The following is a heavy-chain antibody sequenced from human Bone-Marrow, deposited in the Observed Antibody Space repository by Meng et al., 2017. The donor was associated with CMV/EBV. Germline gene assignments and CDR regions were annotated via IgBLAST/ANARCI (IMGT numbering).Heavy chain of an antibody. V-gene: IGHV3-30*03. CDR1: GFSFNDYG. CDR3: ARARIIAARALDF. Sequence: GESLKLSCEVSGFSFNDYGMHWVRQAPGKELEWVTFITYDGSNTYYADSVKGRFTISRDNSKNTLYLQMNSLRDEDTAVYYCARARIIAARALDFWGQGTLVTVSS. CDR2: ITYDGSNT. J-gene: IGHJ4*02. D-gene: IGHD6-6*01.